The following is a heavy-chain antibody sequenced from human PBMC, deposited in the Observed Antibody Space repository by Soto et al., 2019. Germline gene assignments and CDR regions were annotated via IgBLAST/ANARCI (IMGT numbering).Heavy chain of an antibody. J-gene: IGHJ6*02. CDR2: INHSGST. CDR1: GGSFSGYY. D-gene: IGHD3-22*01. Sequence: PSETLSLTCAVYGGSFSGYYWSWIRQPPGKGLEWIGEINHSGSTNYNPSLKSRVTISVDTSKNQFSLKLSSVTAADTAVYYCARATHYSDSSGTPGRVYGMDVWGQGTTVTVSS. V-gene: IGHV4-34*01. CDR3: ARATHYSDSSGTPGRVYGMDV.